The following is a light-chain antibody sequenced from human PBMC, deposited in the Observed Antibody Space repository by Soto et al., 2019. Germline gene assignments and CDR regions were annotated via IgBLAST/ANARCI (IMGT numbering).Light chain of an antibody. CDR1: QSVSSNS. V-gene: IGKV3-20*01. Sequence: EIGRTPCTGTLSVSPGEIATLSCRASQSVSSNSLAWYQQKPGQAPRLLIYGASSRATGIPDRFSGSGSGTDFTLSSSRLEPEDFAVYYCLQYSSLWKFGEGTKVDFK. CDR2: GAS. J-gene: IGKJ1*01. CDR3: LQYSSLWK.